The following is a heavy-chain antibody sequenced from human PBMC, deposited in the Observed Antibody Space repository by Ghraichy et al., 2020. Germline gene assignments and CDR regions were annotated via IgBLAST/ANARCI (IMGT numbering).Heavy chain of an antibody. J-gene: IGHJ4*01. Sequence: GGSLRLSCVGTAHVCTRVAISRVVYALVHGIKWVSAISGSGGSTYYADSVKGRLTISRDNSKNTLYLQMNSLRAEDTAVYYCAKPRWYYGTNNYFDYWGQGNWGTVSS. V-gene: IGHV3-23*01. D-gene: IGHD1-1*01. CDR2: ISGSGGST. CDR3: AKPRWYYGTNNYFDY. CDR1: AHVCTRVA.